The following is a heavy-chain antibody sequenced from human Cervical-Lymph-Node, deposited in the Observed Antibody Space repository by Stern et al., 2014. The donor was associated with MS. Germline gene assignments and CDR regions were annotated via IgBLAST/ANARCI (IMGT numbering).Heavy chain of an antibody. CDR2: ISSSSSTI. Sequence: VQLVQSGGGLVQPGGSLRLSCAASGFTFSSYSMNWVRQAPGKGLEWVSYISSSSSTIYYADSVKGRFTISRDNAKNSLYLQMNSLRDEDTAVYYCARDIYYYDSSGYYRYFQHWGQGTLVTVSS. CDR1: GFTFSSYS. CDR3: ARDIYYYDSSGYYRYFQH. D-gene: IGHD3-22*01. V-gene: IGHV3-48*02. J-gene: IGHJ1*01.